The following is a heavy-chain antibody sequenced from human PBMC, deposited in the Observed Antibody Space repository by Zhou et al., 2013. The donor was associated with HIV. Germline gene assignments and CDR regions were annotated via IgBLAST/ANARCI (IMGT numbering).Heavy chain of an antibody. D-gene: IGHD3-3*01. Sequence: QVQLVQSGAEVKKPGSSVKVSCKASGGTFSSYAISWVRQAPGQGLEWMGGIIPIFGTANYAQKFQGRVTITTDESTSTAYMELSSLRSEDTAVYYCARSYYDFWSGYPEKGTLQFDPWGQGTLVTVSS. CDR1: GGTFSSYA. V-gene: IGHV1-69*05. J-gene: IGHJ5*02. CDR2: IIPIFGTA. CDR3: ARSYYDFWSGYPEKGTLQFDP.